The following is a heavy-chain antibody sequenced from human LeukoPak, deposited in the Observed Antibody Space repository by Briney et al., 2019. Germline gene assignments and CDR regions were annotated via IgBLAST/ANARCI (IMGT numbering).Heavy chain of an antibody. CDR3: ARHCTSSSCSDY. J-gene: IGHJ4*02. CDR2: INNDGSST. CDR1: GFTFSSYW. V-gene: IGHV3-74*01. D-gene: IGHD2-2*01. Sequence: GGSLRLSCVVSGFTFSSYWMHWVRQAPGKGLVWDSRINNDGSSTSYADSVKGRFTISRDNAKNTLYLQMNSLRAEDSSVYFCARHCTSSSCSDYWGQGTLVTVSS.